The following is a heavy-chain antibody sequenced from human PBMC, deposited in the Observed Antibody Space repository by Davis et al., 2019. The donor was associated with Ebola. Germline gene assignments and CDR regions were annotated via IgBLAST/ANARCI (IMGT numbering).Heavy chain of an antibody. Sequence: GESLKISCAASGFTFSSYSMNWVRQAPGKGLEWISYISSSSSTIYYADSVKGRFTISRDNAKNSLYLQMNSLRDEDTAVYYCARDFGPRITIFGVVNYYWGQGTLVTVSS. D-gene: IGHD3-3*01. J-gene: IGHJ4*02. CDR1: GFTFSSYS. CDR2: ISSSSSTI. V-gene: IGHV3-48*02. CDR3: ARDFGPRITIFGVVNYY.